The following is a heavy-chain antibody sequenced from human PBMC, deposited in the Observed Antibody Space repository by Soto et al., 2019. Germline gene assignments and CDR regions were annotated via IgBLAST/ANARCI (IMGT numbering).Heavy chain of an antibody. CDR1: GGSIGSRDYY. CDR2: IYYSGST. J-gene: IGHJ5*02. V-gene: IGHV4-30-4*01. D-gene: IGHD1-7*01. CDR3: ASFRAAAGTHQLNWFDP. Sequence: SETLSLTCTVSGGSIGSRDYYWSWIRQPPGKGLEWIGYIYYSGSTYHNPSLKSRLTISIDSSKNQFSLNLRSVTAADTAVYYCASFRAAAGTHQLNWFDPWGQGTLVTVSS.